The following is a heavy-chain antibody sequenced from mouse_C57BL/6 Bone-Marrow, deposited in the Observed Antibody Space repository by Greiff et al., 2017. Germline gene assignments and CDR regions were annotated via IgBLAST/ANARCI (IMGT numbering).Heavy chain of an antibody. V-gene: IGHV1-55*01. CDR2: IYPTSGRT. J-gene: IGHJ2*01. D-gene: IGHD4-1*01. CDR3: ARSGPLGRSFDY. CDR1: GYTFTSYW. Sequence: QVQLQQPGAELVKPGASVKMSCKASGYTFTSYWITWVKQRPGQGLEWIGDIYPTSGRTNYNEQFKSKALLTVDTSSNTAYMQLSSLTSEDSAVFYCARSGPLGRSFDYWGQGTTLTVSS.